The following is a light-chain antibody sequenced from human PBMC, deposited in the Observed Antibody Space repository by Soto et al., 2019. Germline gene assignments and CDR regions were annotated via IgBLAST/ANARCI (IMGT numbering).Light chain of an antibody. CDR2: AAS. J-gene: IGKJ3*01. CDR1: QSIDNY. CDR3: QQSYTTLFT. V-gene: IGKV1-39*01. Sequence: DIQMTQSPSSLSASVGDRVTITCRTSQSIDNYLNRYQQKPGKAPKLLMFAASTLQSGVPSRFSGSGSETDVTLTISSLQPEDLATYYCQQSYTTLFTFGPGTKVDLK.